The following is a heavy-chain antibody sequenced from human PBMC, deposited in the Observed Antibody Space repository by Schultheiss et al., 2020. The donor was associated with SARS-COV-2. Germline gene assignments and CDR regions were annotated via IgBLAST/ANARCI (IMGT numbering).Heavy chain of an antibody. Sequence: GESLKISCAASGFTVSSNYMSWVRQAPGKGLEWVSVIYSGGSTYYADSVKGRFTISRDNSKNTLYLQMNSLRAEDTAVYYCVGNYGDYALYYYYGMDVWGQGTTVTVSS. CDR1: GFTVSSNY. J-gene: IGHJ6*02. V-gene: IGHV3-53*01. D-gene: IGHD4-17*01. CDR3: VGNYGDYALYYYYGMDV. CDR2: IYSGGST.